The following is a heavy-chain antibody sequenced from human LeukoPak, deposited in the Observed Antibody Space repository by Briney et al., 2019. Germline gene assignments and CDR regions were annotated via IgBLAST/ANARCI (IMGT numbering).Heavy chain of an antibody. V-gene: IGHV3-21*01. D-gene: IGHD1-14*01. CDR2: ISDSDNSM. Sequence: GGSLRLSCAASGFTLRSYSMNWVRQAPGKGLEWVSSISDSDNSMYYANSVKGRFTISRDNTKNSLYLQMNSLRAEDTAVYYCARETEEAFDVWGQGTMVTVSS. CDR3: ARETEEAFDV. J-gene: IGHJ3*01. CDR1: GFTLRSYS.